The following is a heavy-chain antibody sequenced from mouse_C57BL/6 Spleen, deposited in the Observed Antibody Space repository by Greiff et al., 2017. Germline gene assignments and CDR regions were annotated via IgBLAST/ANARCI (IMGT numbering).Heavy chain of an antibody. CDR1: GYTFTSYG. D-gene: IGHD2-4*01. CDR3: ARALYYDYSGGFAY. Sequence: VQLQQSGAELARPGASVKLSCKASGYTFTSYGISWVKQRTGQGLEWIGVIYPRSGNTYYNEKFKGKATLTADKSSSTAYMELRSLTSEDSAVYFCARALYYDYSGGFAYWGQGTLVTVSA. V-gene: IGHV1-81*01. J-gene: IGHJ3*01. CDR2: IYPRSGNT.